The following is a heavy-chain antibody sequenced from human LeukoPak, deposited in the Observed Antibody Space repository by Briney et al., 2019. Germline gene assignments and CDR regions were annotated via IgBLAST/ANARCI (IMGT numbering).Heavy chain of an antibody. Sequence: SETLSLTCTVFGGSVSSSTYFWGWIRQPPGKGLEWIGSIYYSGSTYYNPSLKSRVTISVDMSKNQFSLKLSSVTAADTAVYYCARQYRDDSGYYYFDYWGQGTLVTVSS. CDR3: ARQYRDDSGYYYFDY. J-gene: IGHJ4*02. CDR1: GGSVSSSTYF. V-gene: IGHV4-39*01. CDR2: IYYSGST. D-gene: IGHD3-22*01.